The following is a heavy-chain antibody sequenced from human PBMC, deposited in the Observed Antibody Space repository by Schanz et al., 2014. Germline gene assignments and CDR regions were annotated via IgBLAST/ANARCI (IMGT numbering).Heavy chain of an antibody. J-gene: IGHJ4*02. CDR1: GYSFTPFP. D-gene: IGHD4-17*01. CDR2: VIPILGIA. Sequence: QVQLVQSWAEVKGPGASVKVSCKASGYSFTPFPIHWVRQAPGQGLEWMGRVIPILGIANYAQKFQGRVTITADRSTSTAYMELSSLRSEDTAVYYCARGYGDSPTDFWGQGTLVTVSS. CDR3: ARGYGDSPTDF. V-gene: IGHV1-69*04.